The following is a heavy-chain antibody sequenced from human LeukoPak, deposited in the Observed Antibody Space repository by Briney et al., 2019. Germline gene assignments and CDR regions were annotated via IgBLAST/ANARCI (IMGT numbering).Heavy chain of an antibody. Sequence: SETLSLTCTVSGYSISSGYYWGWIRQPPGKGLEWIGSIYHSGSTYYNPSLKSRVTISVDTSKNQFSLKLSSVTAADTAVYYCARSITIFGVVITYWGQGTLFTVSS. CDR2: IYHSGST. J-gene: IGHJ4*02. CDR3: ARSITIFGVVITY. CDR1: GYSISSGYY. V-gene: IGHV4-38-2*02. D-gene: IGHD3-3*01.